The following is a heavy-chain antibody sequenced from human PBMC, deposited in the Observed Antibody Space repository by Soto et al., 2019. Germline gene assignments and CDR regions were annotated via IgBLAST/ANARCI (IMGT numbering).Heavy chain of an antibody. CDR2: IYYSGST. CDR1: GGSISSYY. CDR3: ARGLPADANFDY. D-gene: IGHD2-2*01. Sequence: SETLSLTCTVSGGSISSYYWSWIRQPPGKGLEWIGYIYYSGSTNYNPSLKSRVTISVDTSKNQSSLKLSSVTAADTAVYYCARGLPADANFDYWGQGTLVTVSS. J-gene: IGHJ4*02. V-gene: IGHV4-59*01.